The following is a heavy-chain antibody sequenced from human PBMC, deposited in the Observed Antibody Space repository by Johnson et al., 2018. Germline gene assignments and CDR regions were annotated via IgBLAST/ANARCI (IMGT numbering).Heavy chain of an antibody. CDR3: AKALSGTYRNPCDV. CDR1: GFTFSSYA. V-gene: IGHV3-23*04. D-gene: IGHD3-10*01. J-gene: IGHJ3*01. Sequence: VQLVQSGGGLVQPGGSLRLSCAASGFTFSSYAMSWVRQAPGKGLEWVSGISGSGGSTYYADSVKGRYTISRDKSKNTLSLQMTSLRAEDTAVYYCAKALSGTYRNPCDVGGQGTMVTVSS. CDR2: ISGSGGST.